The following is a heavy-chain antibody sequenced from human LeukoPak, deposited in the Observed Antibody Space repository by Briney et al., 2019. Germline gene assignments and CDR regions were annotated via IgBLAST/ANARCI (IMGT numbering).Heavy chain of an antibody. D-gene: IGHD3/OR15-3a*01. CDR3: ARWTRWRDAFDI. CDR2: IYYSGST. Sequence: SETLSLTCTVSGGSVSSGSYYWSWIRQPPGKGLEWIGSIYYSGSTYYDPSLKSRVTISVDTSKNQFSLKLSSVTAADTAVYYCARWTRWRDAFDIWGQGTMVTVSS. CDR1: GGSVSSGSYY. J-gene: IGHJ3*02. V-gene: IGHV4-39*01.